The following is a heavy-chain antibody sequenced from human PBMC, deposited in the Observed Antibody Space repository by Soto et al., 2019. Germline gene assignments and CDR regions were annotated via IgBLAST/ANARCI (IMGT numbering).Heavy chain of an antibody. CDR2: ISAYNGNT. D-gene: IGHD2-8*01. CDR3: ARDSRDIVLMVYDQSSYMDV. CDR1: GYTFTSYG. Sequence: ASVKVSCKASGYTFTSYGISWVRQAPGQGLEWMGWISAYNGNTNYAQKLQGRVTMTTDTSTSTAYMELRSLRSDDTAVYYCARDSRDIVLMVYDQSSYMDVWGKGTTVTVSS. J-gene: IGHJ6*03. V-gene: IGHV1-18*01.